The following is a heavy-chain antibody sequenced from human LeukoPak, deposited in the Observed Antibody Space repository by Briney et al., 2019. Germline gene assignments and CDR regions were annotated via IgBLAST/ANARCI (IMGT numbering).Heavy chain of an antibody. V-gene: IGHV1-69*04. D-gene: IGHD1-7*01. CDR2: IIPILGIA. CDR3: AKTGTTGFDY. CDR1: GGTFSSYA. Sequence: GSSVKVSCKASGGTFSSYAISWVRQAPGQGLEWMGRIIPILGIANYAQKFQGRVTITADKSTSTAYMELSSLRSEDAAVYYCAKTGTTGFDYWGQGTLVTVSS. J-gene: IGHJ4*02.